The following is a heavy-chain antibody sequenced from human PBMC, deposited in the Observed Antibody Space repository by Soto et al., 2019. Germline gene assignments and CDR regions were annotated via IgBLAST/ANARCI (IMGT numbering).Heavy chain of an antibody. Sequence: SETLSLTCTVSGGSISSYYWSWIRQPPGKGLEWIGYIYYSGSTNYNPSLKSRVTISVDTSKNQFSLKLSSVTAADTAVYYCARAGYYYDSSGYQGPFDYWGQGTLVTVSS. CDR3: ARAGYYYDSSGYQGPFDY. J-gene: IGHJ4*02. V-gene: IGHV4-59*01. CDR2: IYYSGST. CDR1: GGSISSYY. D-gene: IGHD3-22*01.